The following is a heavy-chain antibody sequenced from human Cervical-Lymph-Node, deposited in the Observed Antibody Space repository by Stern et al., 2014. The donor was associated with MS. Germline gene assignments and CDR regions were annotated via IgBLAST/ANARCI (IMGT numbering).Heavy chain of an antibody. Sequence: QVQLVQSDAEVTKPGASVKVSCRPSGYIFTAYYIHWVRQAPGQGLEWMGWIKPNNGDTNYAQNFQGRVTMTRDTSLKTVYMEFSKLRSDDTALYFCARDRASAWYALDFWGQGTLVTVSS. J-gene: IGHJ4*02. CDR2: IKPNNGDT. V-gene: IGHV1-2*02. CDR3: ARDRASAWYALDF. CDR1: GYIFTAYY. D-gene: IGHD6-19*01.